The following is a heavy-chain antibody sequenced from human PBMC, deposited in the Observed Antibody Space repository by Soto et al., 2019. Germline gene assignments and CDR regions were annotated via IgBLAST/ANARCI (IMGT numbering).Heavy chain of an antibody. V-gene: IGHV3-21*01. CDR1: GFTFSSYS. CDR2: ISSSSSYI. J-gene: IGHJ3*02. D-gene: IGHD3-10*01. CDR3: ARGGGPNSPGAFDI. Sequence: GGSLRLSCAASGFTFSSYSMNWVRQAPGKGLEWVSSISSSSSYIYYADSVKGRFTISRDNAKNSLYLQMNSLRAEDTAVYYCARGGGPNSPGAFDIWGQGTMVTVSS.